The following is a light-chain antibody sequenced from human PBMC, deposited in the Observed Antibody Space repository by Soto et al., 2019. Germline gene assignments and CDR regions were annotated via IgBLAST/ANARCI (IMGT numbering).Light chain of an antibody. CDR3: QSYDSSLSGSV. J-gene: IGLJ2*01. CDR2: VNT. Sequence: QSVLTQPPSVSGAPGQRVTISCTGSSSNIGAGYDVHWYQQLPGTAPKLLIYVNTNRPSGVPDRFSVSKSGTSASLAITGLQAEDEADYYCQSYDSSLSGSVFGGGTKVTVL. V-gene: IGLV1-40*01. CDR1: SSNIGAGYD.